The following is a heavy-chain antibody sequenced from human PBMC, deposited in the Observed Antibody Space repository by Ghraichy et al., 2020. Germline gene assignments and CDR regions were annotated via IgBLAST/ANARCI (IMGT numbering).Heavy chain of an antibody. J-gene: IGHJ4*02. CDR2: IYYSGST. Sequence: GSLSLTCTVSGDPISNYYWSWIRQPPGKGLEWIGYIYYSGSTNYNPSLRGRVTISIDTSKNQFSLKLNSVTAADTAVYYCARSPRGGFDSWGQGTLVTVSS. CDR1: GDPISNYY. CDR3: ARSPRGGFDS. V-gene: IGHV4-59*12. D-gene: IGHD2-15*01.